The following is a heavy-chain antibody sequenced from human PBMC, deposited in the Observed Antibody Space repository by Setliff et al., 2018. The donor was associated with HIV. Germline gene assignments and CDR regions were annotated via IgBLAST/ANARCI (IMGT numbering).Heavy chain of an antibody. V-gene: IGHV3-74*01. J-gene: IGHJ4*02. CDR1: GLTFSIYW. D-gene: IGHD3-3*01. Sequence: GGSLRLSCAASGLTFSIYWMHWVRQAPGKGLEWVSRIDSDGSDTNYADSVRGRFTISRDNAKNTVYLQLTSLRAEDTAVYYCARGPQYNFWGGYLGLWGQGTLVTVSS. CDR3: ARGPQYNFWGGYLGL. CDR2: IDSDGSDT.